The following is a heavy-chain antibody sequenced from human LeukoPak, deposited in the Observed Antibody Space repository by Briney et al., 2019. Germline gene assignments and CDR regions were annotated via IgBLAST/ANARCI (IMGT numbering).Heavy chain of an antibody. CDR2: INPDGSTT. V-gene: IGHV3-74*01. CDR1: GFTFSTYW. Sequence: GGSLRLSCAASGFTFSTYWMHWVRQAPGEGPMWVSRINPDGSTTTYADSVKGRFTISRDNAKNTLYLQMNSLRAEDTAVYYCASDPHHASRMDVWGQGTTVTVSS. J-gene: IGHJ6*02. D-gene: IGHD1-14*01. CDR3: ASDPHHASRMDV.